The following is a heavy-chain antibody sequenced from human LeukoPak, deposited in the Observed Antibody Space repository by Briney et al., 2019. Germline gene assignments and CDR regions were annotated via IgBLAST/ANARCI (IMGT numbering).Heavy chain of an antibody. J-gene: IGHJ4*02. CDR3: AKGFSGDHDDPVVD. CDR1: GFTFDDYA. V-gene: IGHV3-9*03. Sequence: PGRSLRLSCAAYGFTFDDYAMHWVRQAPGKGLEWVSGISWNSGSIGYADSVKGRCTISRDNAKNSLYLQMNSLRAEDMALYYCAKGFSGDHDDPVVDWGQGTLVTVSS. D-gene: IGHD2-21*01. CDR2: ISWNSGSI.